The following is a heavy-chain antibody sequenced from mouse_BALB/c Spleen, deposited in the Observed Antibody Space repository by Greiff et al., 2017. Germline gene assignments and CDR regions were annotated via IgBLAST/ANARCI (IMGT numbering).Heavy chain of an antibody. CDR3: ARSRSSSYYAMDY. D-gene: IGHD1-1*01. V-gene: IGHV5-17*02. CDR2: ISSGSSTI. J-gene: IGHJ4*01. CDR1: GFTFSSFG. Sequence: EVQLQESGGGLVQPGGSRKLSCAASGFTFSSFGMHWVRQAPEKGLEWVAYISSGSSTIYYADTVKGRFTISRDNPKNTLFLQMTSLRSEDTAMYYCARSRSSSYYAMDYWGQGTSVTVSS.